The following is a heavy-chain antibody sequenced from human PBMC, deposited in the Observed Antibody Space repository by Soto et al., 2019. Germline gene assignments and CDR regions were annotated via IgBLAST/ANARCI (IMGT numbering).Heavy chain of an antibody. CDR2: INHRGNT. D-gene: IGHD4-17*01. J-gene: IGHJ4*02. CDR3: ARRGDDYGAYIDY. V-gene: IGHV4-38-2*01. CDR1: GYSISSGYY. Sequence: PSETLSLTCGVSGYSISSGYYWGWVRQPPGQGLEWIGSINHRGNTYYNPSLKSRVTISVDTSTNQVSLKVTSVTAADTAFYYCARRGDDYGAYIDYWGQGTLVTVSS.